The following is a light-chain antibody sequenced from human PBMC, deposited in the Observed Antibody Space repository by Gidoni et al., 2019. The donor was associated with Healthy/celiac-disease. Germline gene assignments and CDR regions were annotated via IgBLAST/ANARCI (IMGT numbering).Light chain of an antibody. J-gene: IGKJ3*01. V-gene: IGKV1-13*02. CDR3: QQFNS. CDR1: QGISNA. Sequence: AIQLTQSPSSLSASVGERVTITCRASQGISNALACYQQKPGKAPKLLIYDASSLKSGVPSRFSGSGSGTDFTLTISSLQPDDFATYYCQQFNSFXPXTKVDI. CDR2: DAS.